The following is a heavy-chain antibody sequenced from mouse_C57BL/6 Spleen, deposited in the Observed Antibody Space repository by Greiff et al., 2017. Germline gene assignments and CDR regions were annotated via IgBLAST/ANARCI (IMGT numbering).Heavy chain of an antibody. CDR3: AIPKGITTVDGDAMDY. CDR2: IYPGDGDT. CDR1: GYAFSSYW. Sequence: VKLVESGAELVKPGASVKISCKASGYAFSSYWMNWVKQRPGKGLEWIGQIYPGDGDTNYNGKFKGKATLTADKSSSTAYMQLSSLTSEDSAVYFCAIPKGITTVDGDAMDYWGQGTSVTVSS. V-gene: IGHV1-80*01. J-gene: IGHJ4*01. D-gene: IGHD1-1*01.